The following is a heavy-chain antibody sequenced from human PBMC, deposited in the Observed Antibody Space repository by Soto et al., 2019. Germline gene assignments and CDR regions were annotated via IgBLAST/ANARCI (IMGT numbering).Heavy chain of an antibody. CDR3: ARAYSSSWHLPLLSYYYYGMDV. Sequence: QVQLVESGGGVVQPGRSLRLSCAASGFTFSSYAMHWVRQAPGKGLEWVAVISYDGSNKYYADSVKGRFTISRDNSKNTLDLQMNSLRAADTAVYYCARAYSSSWHLPLLSYYYYGMDVWGQGTTVTVSS. J-gene: IGHJ6*02. CDR1: GFTFSSYA. CDR2: ISYDGSNK. D-gene: IGHD6-13*01. V-gene: IGHV3-30-3*01.